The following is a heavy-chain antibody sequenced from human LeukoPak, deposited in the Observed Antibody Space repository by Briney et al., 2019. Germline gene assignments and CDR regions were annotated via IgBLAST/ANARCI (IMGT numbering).Heavy chain of an antibody. D-gene: IGHD6-13*01. CDR3: ATADSSSWSKSEYFQH. CDR2: FDPEDGET. CDR1: GYTLTELS. Sequence: ASVKVSCTVSGYTLTELSMHWVRQAPGKGLEWMGGFDPEDGETIYAQKFQGRVTMTEDTSTDTAYMELSSLRSEDTAVYYCATADSSSWSKSEYFQHWGQGTLVTVSS. V-gene: IGHV1-24*01. J-gene: IGHJ1*01.